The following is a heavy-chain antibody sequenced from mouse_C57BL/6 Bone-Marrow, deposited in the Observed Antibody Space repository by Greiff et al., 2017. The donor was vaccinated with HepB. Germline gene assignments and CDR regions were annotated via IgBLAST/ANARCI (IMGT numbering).Heavy chain of an antibody. Sequence: VKLVESGPGLAAPSPSLSIPCTAPGFSLTSYGADGVRQPPGKGLEWLGVIWGGGSTNYNSALMSRLSISKDNSKSQVFLKMNSLQTDDTAMYYCAKHARGYGSSLAHWGEGPLATDSP. V-gene: IGHV2-9*01. CDR2: IWGGGST. CDR1: GFSLTSYG. J-gene: IGHJ3*01. D-gene: IGHD1-1*01. CDR3: AKHARGYGSSLAH.